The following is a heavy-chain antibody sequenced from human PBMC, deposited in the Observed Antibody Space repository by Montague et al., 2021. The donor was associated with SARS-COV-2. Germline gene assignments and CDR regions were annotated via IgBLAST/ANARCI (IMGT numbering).Heavy chain of an antibody. CDR1: GFSLSTSGMC. J-gene: IGHJ4*02. V-gene: IGHV2-70*01. D-gene: IGHD4-23*01. CDR3: ARGRYGGNRGYYFDY. Sequence: PTLVKPTQTLTLTCTFSGFSLSTSGMCVSWIRQPPGKALEWLALIDWDDDKYYSTSLKTRLTISKDTSKNQVVLTMTNMDPVDTATYYCARGRYGGNRGYYFDYWGQGTLVTVSS. CDR2: IDWDDDK.